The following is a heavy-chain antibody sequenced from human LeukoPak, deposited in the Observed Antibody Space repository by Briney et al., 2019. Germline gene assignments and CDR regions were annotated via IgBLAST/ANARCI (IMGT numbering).Heavy chain of an antibody. CDR3: ARDLGRDGSTTDY. CDR2: INPNSGGT. J-gene: IGHJ4*02. CDR1: GYTFTGYY. Sequence: GASVKVSCKASGYTFTGYYMHWVRQAPGQGLEWMGWINPNSGGTNYAQKFQGRVTITRDTSISTAYMELSRLRSDDTAVYYCARDLGRDGSTTDYWGQGTLVTVSS. V-gene: IGHV1-2*02. D-gene: IGHD5-24*01.